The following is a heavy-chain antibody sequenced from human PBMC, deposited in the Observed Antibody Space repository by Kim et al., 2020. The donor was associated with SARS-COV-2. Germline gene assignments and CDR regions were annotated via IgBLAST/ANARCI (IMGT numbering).Heavy chain of an antibody. D-gene: IGHD6-13*01. CDR1: AFTFSSYG. CDR2: ISYDGSNK. CDR3: AKGRDSSSWYANWFDP. V-gene: IGHV3-30*18. J-gene: IGHJ5*02. Sequence: GGSLRLSCAASAFTFSSYGMHWVRQAPGKGLEWVAVISYDGSNKYYADSVKGRFTISRDNSKNTLYLQMNSLRAEDTAVYYCAKGRDSSSWYANWFDPWGQGTLVTVSS.